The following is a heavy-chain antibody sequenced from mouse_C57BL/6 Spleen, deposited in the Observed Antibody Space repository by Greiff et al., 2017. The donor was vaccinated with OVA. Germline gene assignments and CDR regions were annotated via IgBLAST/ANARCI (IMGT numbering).Heavy chain of an antibody. V-gene: IGHV1-58*01. CDR1: GYTFTSYG. CDR2: IYIGNGYT. D-gene: IGHD1-1*01. CDR3: ARKDTTVVGDC. J-gene: IGHJ2*01. Sequence: VQLQQSGAELVRPGSSVKLSCKTSGYTFTSYGMHWVQQRPGQGLEWIGYIYIGNGYTAYNEKFKGKATLTSDTSSSTAYMQLSSLPSEDSAIYFSARKDTTVVGDCRGQGTTLTVSS.